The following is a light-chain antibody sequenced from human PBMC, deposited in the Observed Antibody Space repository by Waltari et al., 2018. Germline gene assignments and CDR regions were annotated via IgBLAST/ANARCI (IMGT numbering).Light chain of an antibody. J-gene: IGLJ1*01. Sequence: QSVLTQPPSASGTPGQRVTISCSGSSSNLGSNTVHWYQQLPGTAPQLLIYSNKQPPSGVPDRFSGSKSGTSASLAISGLQSEDEADYYCAAWDDSLNGYVFGTGTKVTVL. V-gene: IGLV1-44*01. CDR3: AAWDDSLNGYV. CDR2: SNK. CDR1: SSNLGSNT.